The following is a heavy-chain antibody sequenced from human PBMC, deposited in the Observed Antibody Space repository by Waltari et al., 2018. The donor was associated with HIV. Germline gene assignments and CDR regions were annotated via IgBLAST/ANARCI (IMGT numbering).Heavy chain of an antibody. J-gene: IGHJ4*02. CDR1: GYNFTTYW. V-gene: IGHV5-51*01. Sequence: EVQLVQSGAEVKKPGESLKISCKSSGYNFTTYWNGWVRQMPGKGLEWMGIIHPGDADTRDSPSFQGQVTISADKSISTAFLQWSSLKASDTAMYYCARGLPKQWLAYFDYWGQGTLVTVSS. CDR2: IHPGDADT. CDR3: ARGLPKQWLAYFDY. D-gene: IGHD6-19*01.